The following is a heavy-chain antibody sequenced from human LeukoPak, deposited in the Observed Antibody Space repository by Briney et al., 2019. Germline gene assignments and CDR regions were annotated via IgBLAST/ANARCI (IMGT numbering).Heavy chain of an antibody. CDR2: INPSGGST. CDR3: ARSPKYSNFYYYGMDV. D-gene: IGHD4-11*01. J-gene: IGHJ6*02. CDR1: GYTFTNYY. V-gene: IGHV1-46*01. Sequence: ASVEVSCKASGYTFTNYYINWVRQAPGQGLEWMGMINPSGGSTTYAQKFQGKVTMTRDTSTSTVYMELSSLRSEDTAVYYCARSPKYSNFYYYGMDVWGQGTTATVSS.